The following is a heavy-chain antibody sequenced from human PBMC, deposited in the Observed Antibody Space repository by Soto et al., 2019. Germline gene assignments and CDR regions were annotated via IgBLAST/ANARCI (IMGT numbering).Heavy chain of an antibody. CDR2: IIPIFGTA. CDR3: ARNGKTGGYPPFDY. D-gene: IGHD3-22*01. CDR1: GRTFSSYA. V-gene: IGHV1-69*13. J-gene: IGHJ4*02. Sequence: ASVKVACKASGRTFSSYAISWVRQAPGQGLEWMGGIIPIFGTANYAQKFQGRVTITADESTSTAYMELSSLRSEDTAVYYCARNGKTGGYPPFDYWGQGTLVTVSS.